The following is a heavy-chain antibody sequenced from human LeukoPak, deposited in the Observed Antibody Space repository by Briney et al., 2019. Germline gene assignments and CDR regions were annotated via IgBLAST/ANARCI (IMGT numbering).Heavy chain of an antibody. CDR3: ARDKYCSSTSCYGSIDY. CDR1: GYTFTGYY. Sequence: ASVKVSCKASGYTFTGYYMHWVRQAPGQGLEWMGWINPNSGGTNYAQKFQGRVTMTRDTSISTAYMELSRLRSDDTAVYYCARDKYCSSTSCYGSIDYWGQGTLVTVSS. D-gene: IGHD2-2*01. CDR2: INPNSGGT. V-gene: IGHV1-2*02. J-gene: IGHJ4*02.